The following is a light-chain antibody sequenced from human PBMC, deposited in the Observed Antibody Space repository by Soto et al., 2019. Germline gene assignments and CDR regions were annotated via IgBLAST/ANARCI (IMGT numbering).Light chain of an antibody. V-gene: IGKV1-5*03. CDR2: KAS. CDR1: QSISCW. J-gene: IGKJ1*01. CDR3: QQYNSYSPVWT. Sequence: DIQMTQSPSTLSSSVGDRVTITCRASQSISCWLVWYQQKPGKAPKLLIYKASSLESGVPSRFSGSGSGTECTLTISSLQPDDFATYYCQQYNSYSPVWTFGQGTKVDI.